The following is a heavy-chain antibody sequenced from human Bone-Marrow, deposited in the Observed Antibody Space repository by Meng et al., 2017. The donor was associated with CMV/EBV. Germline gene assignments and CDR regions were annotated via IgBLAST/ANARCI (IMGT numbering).Heavy chain of an antibody. CDR2: IKQDGYEK. D-gene: IGHD5-12*01. V-gene: IGHV3-7*01. CDR1: GFTFSSYW. CDR3: ARATSHIVAIYYFDY. J-gene: IGHJ4*02. Sequence: GESLKISCAASGFTFSSYWMSWVRQAPGKGLEWVANIKQDGYEKYSVDSVRGRFTISRDNAKNPLYLQMNSLRAEDTAVYYCARATSHIVAIYYFDYWGQGTLVTVSS.